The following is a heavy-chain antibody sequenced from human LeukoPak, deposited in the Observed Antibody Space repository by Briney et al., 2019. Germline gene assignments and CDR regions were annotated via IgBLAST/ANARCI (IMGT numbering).Heavy chain of an antibody. CDR3: ARVAYYYDSSGYSNDY. CDR1: GFTFSSYS. J-gene: IGHJ4*02. CDR2: ISSSSSTI. D-gene: IGHD3-22*01. V-gene: IGHV3-48*04. Sequence: GGSLRLSCAASGFTFSSYSMNWVRQAPGKGLERVSYISSSSSTIYYADSVKGRFTISRDNAKNSLYLQMNSLRAEDTAVYYCARVAYYYDSSGYSNDYWGQGTLVTVSS.